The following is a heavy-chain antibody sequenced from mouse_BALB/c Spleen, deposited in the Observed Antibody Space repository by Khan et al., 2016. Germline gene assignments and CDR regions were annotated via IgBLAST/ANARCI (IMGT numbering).Heavy chain of an antibody. CDR2: ISSGGSP. V-gene: IGHV5-6-5*01. CDR3: TTTVYYFDC. J-gene: IGHJ2*01. Sequence: EVELVESGGGLVKPGGSLKLSCAASGFTFSSYAMSWVRQTPEKRLEWVASISSGGSPSYPDILKGRFTISRDNARNILYLQMSSLRSEDTAMYYCTTTVYYFDCLGHGTTLTVSS. D-gene: IGHD1-1*01. CDR1: GFTFSSYA.